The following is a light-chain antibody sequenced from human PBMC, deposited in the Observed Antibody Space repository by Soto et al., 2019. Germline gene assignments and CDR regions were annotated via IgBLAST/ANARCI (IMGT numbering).Light chain of an antibody. CDR2: KAS. V-gene: IGKV1-5*03. Sequence: DIQMTQSPSTLSASVGDRVTITCRASQSISSWLAWYQQKPWKAPNLLVYKASSLDSGVPSRFRRSGSGTAFSLNISSLQPDDFATYYCQQYNSYPLTFGGGTKVEIK. J-gene: IGKJ4*01. CDR1: QSISSW. CDR3: QQYNSYPLT.